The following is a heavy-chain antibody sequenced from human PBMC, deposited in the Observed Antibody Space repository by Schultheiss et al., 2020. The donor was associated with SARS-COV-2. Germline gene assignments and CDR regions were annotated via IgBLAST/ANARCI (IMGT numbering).Heavy chain of an antibody. CDR3: ARAFSKYSSLDYFDY. Sequence: GESLKISCAASGFTVSSNYMSWVRQAPGKGLEWVSVIYSGGSTYYADSVKGRFTISRDNSKNTLYLQMNSLRAEDTAVYYCARAFSKYSSLDYFDYWGQGTLVTVSS. D-gene: IGHD6-19*01. V-gene: IGHV3-66*01. CDR1: GFTVSSNY. J-gene: IGHJ4*02. CDR2: IYSGGST.